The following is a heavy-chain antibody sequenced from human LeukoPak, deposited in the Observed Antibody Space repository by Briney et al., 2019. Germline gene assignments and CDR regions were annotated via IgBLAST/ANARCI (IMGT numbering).Heavy chain of an antibody. V-gene: IGHV4-59*08. CDR1: GGSISAYY. CDR2: IYYSGST. D-gene: IGHD4-11*01. Sequence: PSETLSLTCTVSGGSISAYYWSWIRQPPGKRLECIGYIYYSGSTNYNPSLKSRVSISVDTSKNQFSLRLSSVTAADTAVYYCARQKFSSYSSDAFDIWGQGTMVTVSS. CDR3: ARQKFSSYSSDAFDI. J-gene: IGHJ3*02.